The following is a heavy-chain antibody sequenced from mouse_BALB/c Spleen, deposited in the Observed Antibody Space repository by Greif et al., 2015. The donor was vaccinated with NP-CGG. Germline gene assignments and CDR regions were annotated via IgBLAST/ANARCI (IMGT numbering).Heavy chain of an antibody. D-gene: IGHD3-2*01. CDR3: TRVRQLGSAWFAY. J-gene: IGHJ3*01. Sequence: VQLQQSGTVLARPGASVKMSCKASGYSFTSYWMHWVKQRPGQGLEWIGVIYPGNSDTSYDQKFKGKAKLTAVTSASTAYMELSSLTNEDSAVYYCTRVRQLGSAWFAYWGQGTLVTVSA. CDR1: GYSFTSYW. V-gene: IGHV1-5*01. CDR2: IYPGNSDT.